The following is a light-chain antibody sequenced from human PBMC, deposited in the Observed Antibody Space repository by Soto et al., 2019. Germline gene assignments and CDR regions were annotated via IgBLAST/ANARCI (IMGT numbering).Light chain of an antibody. CDR2: DAS. CDR1: QSINTF. V-gene: IGKV1-39*01. CDR3: QQSYYIPWT. J-gene: IGKJ1*01. Sequence: DIQMTQSPASLSASVGDTVTMTCRGSQSINTFLSWYRHKPGKAPELVIYDASTLQIGVPSRFSGSGYGTEFNLTISSLQSEDFATYYCQQSYYIPWTFGQGTKLDIK.